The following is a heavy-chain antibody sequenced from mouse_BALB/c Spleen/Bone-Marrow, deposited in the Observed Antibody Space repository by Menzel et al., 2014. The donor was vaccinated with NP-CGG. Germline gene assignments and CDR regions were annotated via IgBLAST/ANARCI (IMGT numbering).Heavy chain of an antibody. D-gene: IGHD1-1*01. CDR3: ASYYSGSSSFAY. V-gene: IGHV14-3*02. Sequence: VQLQQSGAELVKPGASVKLSYTASGFNIKDTYMHWVKQRAEQGLEWIGRIDPANGNTKYDPKFQGKATITADTSSNTAYLQLSSLTSEDTAVYYCASYYSGSSSFAYWGQGTLVTVSA. CDR1: GFNIKDTY. J-gene: IGHJ3*01. CDR2: IDPANGNT.